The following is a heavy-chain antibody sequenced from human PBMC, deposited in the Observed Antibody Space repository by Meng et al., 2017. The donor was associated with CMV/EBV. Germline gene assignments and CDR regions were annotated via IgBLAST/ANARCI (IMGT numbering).Heavy chain of an antibody. CDR1: GGSISSSSYY. CDR2: IYYSGST. Sequence: SETLSLTCTVSGGSISSSSYYWGWIRQPPGKGLEWIGSIYYSGSTYYNPSLKSRVTLSVDTSKNQFSLRLSSVTAADTAVYYCARDGRGYCSSTSCYGMDVWGQGTTVTVSS. D-gene: IGHD2-2*03. V-gene: IGHV4-39*07. CDR3: ARDGRGYCSSTSCYGMDV. J-gene: IGHJ6*02.